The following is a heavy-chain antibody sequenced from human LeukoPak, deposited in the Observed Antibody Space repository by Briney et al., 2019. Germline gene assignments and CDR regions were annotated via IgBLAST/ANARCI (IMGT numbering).Heavy chain of an antibody. CDR3: ARDRIYYGSGSPQYYFDY. J-gene: IGHJ4*02. CDR1: GGSFSGYY. V-gene: IGHV4-34*01. CDR2: INHSGGT. Sequence: PSETLSLTCAVYGGSFSGYYWRWIRQPPGKGLEGIGEINHSGGTNYNPSLKSRVTISVDTSKNQFSLKLSSVTPADTAVYYCARDRIYYGSGSPQYYFDYWGQGTLVTVSS. D-gene: IGHD3-10*01.